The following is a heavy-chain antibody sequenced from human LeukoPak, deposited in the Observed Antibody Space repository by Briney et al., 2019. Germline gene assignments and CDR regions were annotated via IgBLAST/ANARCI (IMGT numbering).Heavy chain of an antibody. CDR3: ATLLSLWFGEWKSYYFDY. CDR2: IIPIFGTA. Sequence: ASVKVSCKASGYTFTSYGISWVRQAPGQGLEWMGGIIPIFGTANYAQKFQGRVTITADKSTSTAYMELSSLRSEDTAVYYCATLLSLWFGEWKSYYFDYWGQGTLVTVSS. CDR1: GYTFTSYG. D-gene: IGHD3-10*01. V-gene: IGHV1-69*06. J-gene: IGHJ4*02.